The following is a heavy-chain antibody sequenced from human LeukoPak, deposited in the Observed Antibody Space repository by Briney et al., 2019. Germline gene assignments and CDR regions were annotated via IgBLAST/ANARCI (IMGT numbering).Heavy chain of an antibody. CDR1: GFTFSSYG. CDR3: ARDLSWVAGTVGGLFDY. D-gene: IGHD6-19*01. CDR2: IRYDGSSK. V-gene: IGHV3-30*02. Sequence: GGSLRLSCEASGFTFSSYGMHWVRQAPGKGPEWVAFIRYDGSSKFYADSVKARFTISRDNSENTVHLQMNSLRLEDTALYYCARDLSWVAGTVGGLFDYWGQGTLVTVSS. J-gene: IGHJ4*02.